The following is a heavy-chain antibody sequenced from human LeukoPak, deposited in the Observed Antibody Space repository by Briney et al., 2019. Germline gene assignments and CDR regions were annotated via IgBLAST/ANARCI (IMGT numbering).Heavy chain of an antibody. Sequence: PSETLSLICTVSGGSISSYYWSWIRQPPGKGLEWVSYIFYSGSTNYNPSLKSRVTISVDTSKNQFSLKLSSVTAADTAVYYCASLSGYASFNYYYYYGMDVWGKGTTVTVSS. D-gene: IGHD5-12*01. CDR3: ASLSGYASFNYYYYYGMDV. CDR1: GGSISSYY. V-gene: IGHV4-59*13. J-gene: IGHJ6*04. CDR2: IFYSGST.